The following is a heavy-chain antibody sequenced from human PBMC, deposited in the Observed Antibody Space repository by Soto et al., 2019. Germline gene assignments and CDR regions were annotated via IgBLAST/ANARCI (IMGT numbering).Heavy chain of an antibody. V-gene: IGHV1-2*04. CDR3: ARSKGSGSYPYYYYGMDV. J-gene: IGHJ6*02. CDR1: GYTFTGYY. CDR2: INPNSGGT. Sequence: ASVKVSCKASGYTFTGYYMHWVRQAPGQGLEWMGWINPNSGGTNYAQKFQGWVTMTRDTSISTAYMELSRLRSDDTAVYYCARSKGSGSYPYYYYGMDVWGQGTTVTVSS. D-gene: IGHD3-10*01.